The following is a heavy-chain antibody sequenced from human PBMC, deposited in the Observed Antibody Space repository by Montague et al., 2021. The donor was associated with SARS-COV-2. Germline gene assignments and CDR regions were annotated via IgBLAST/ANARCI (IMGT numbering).Heavy chain of an antibody. CDR1: GASISTSTDH. CDR3: ARHMGHVLVSVTGATWFDS. CDR2: FSYSDST. D-gene: IGHD5/OR15-5a*01. J-gene: IGHJ5*01. V-gene: IGHV4-39*01. Sequence: SETLSLTCSVSGASISTSTDHWAWIRQSPGKRLEWVGSFSYSDSTYYNPPLSSRGTISVDSSKNQFSLKRNSVTAADTAIYYSARHMGHVLVSVTGATWFDSWGQGTLVTVSS.